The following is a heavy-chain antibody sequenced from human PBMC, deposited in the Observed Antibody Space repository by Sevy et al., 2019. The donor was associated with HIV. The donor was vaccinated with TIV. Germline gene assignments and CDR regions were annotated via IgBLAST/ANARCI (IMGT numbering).Heavy chain of an antibody. J-gene: IGHJ3*02. Sequence: ASVKVSCKASGYTFTGYYMHWVRQAPGQGLEWMGWINPNSGGTNYAQKFQGRVTMTRDTSISPAYMELSRLGADDTAVYYCARVANWDAFDIWGQGTMVTVSS. CDR3: ARVANWDAFDI. V-gene: IGHV1-2*02. CDR2: INPNSGGT. D-gene: IGHD7-27*01. CDR1: GYTFTGYY.